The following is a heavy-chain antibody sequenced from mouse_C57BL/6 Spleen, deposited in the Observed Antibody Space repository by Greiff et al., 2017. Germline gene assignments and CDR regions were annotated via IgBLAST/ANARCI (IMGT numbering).Heavy chain of an antibody. V-gene: IGHV1-82*01. CDR3: ARDSNYGFAY. J-gene: IGHJ3*01. CDR1: GYAFSSSW. D-gene: IGHD2-5*01. CDR2: IYPGAGDT. Sequence: QVQLQQSGPELVKPGASVKISCKASGYAFSSSWMNWVKQRPGKGLEWIGRIYPGAGDTNYNGKFKGKATLTADKSSSTAYMQLSSLTSEDSAVYFCARDSNYGFAYWGQGTLVTVSA.